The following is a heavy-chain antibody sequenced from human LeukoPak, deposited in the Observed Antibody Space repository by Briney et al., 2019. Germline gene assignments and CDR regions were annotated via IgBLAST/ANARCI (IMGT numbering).Heavy chain of an antibody. J-gene: IGHJ4*02. CDR3: AKDRRSLLRFDY. V-gene: IGHV3-30*18. CDR1: GFTFSSCW. CDR2: ISYDGSNK. Sequence: PGGSLRLSCAASGFTFSSCWMHWVRQAPGKGLEWVAVISYDGSNKYYADSVKGRFTISRDNSKNTLYLQMNSLRAEDTAVYYCAKDRRSLLRFDYWGQGTLVTVSS. D-gene: IGHD2-15*01.